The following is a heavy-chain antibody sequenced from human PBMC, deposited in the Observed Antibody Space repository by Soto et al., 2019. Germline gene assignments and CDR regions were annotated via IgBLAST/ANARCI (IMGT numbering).Heavy chain of an antibody. D-gene: IGHD1-26*01. J-gene: IGHJ4*02. V-gene: IGHV3-23*01. Sequence: EVQLLESGGGLVQPGGSLRLSCAASGFTFSSYAMSWVRQAPGKGLEWVSAISGSGGSTYYADSVKGRFTISRDNSKNTLYLQMNSLRAEDTAVYYCTSNLVGARISDWGQGTLVTVSS. CDR3: TSNLVGARISD. CDR1: GFTFSSYA. CDR2: ISGSGGST.